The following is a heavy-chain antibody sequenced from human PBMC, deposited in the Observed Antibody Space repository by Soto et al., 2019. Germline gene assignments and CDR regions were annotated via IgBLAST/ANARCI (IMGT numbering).Heavy chain of an antibody. D-gene: IGHD6-19*01. Sequence: PSETLSLTCTVSGGSISSYYWSWIRQPPGKGLEWIGYIYYSGSTNYNPSLKSRVTISVDTSKNQFSLKLSSVTAADTAVYYCARVYSRGWYQVDYWGPGTLVTVSS. CDR1: GGSISSYY. CDR3: ARVYSRGWYQVDY. CDR2: IYYSGST. V-gene: IGHV4-59*01. J-gene: IGHJ4*02.